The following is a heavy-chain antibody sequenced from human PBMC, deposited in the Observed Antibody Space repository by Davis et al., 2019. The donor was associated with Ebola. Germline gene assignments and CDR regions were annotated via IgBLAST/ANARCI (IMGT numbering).Heavy chain of an antibody. V-gene: IGHV6-1*01. CDR2: TYYRSKWYN. CDR3: ARAFFLDHCSSTSCYMWGNWFDP. Sequence: PSETLSLTCAISGDSVSSNSAAWNWIRQSPSRGLEWLGRTYYRSKWYNDYAVSVKSRITINPDTSKNQFSLQLNSVTPEDTAVYYCARAFFLDHCSSTSCYMWGNWFDPWGQGTLVTVSS. J-gene: IGHJ5*02. CDR1: GDSVSSNSAA. D-gene: IGHD2-2*02.